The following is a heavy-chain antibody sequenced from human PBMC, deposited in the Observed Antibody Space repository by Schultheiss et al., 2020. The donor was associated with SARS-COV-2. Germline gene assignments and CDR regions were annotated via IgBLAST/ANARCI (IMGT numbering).Heavy chain of an antibody. CDR3: ARVSVFLFDY. J-gene: IGHJ4*02. V-gene: IGHV3-74*01. CDR2: INSDGSTS. Sequence: GGSLRLSCAASGFTFSTYWMHWVRQVPGKGLVWVSRINSDGSTSDSADSVKGRFTISRDNAKNSLYLQMNSLRAEDTAVYYCARVSVFLFDYWGQGTLVTVSS. CDR1: GFTFSTYW. D-gene: IGHD2/OR15-2a*01.